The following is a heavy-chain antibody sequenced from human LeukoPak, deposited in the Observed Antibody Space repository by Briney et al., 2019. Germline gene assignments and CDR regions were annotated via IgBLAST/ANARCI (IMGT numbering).Heavy chain of an antibody. CDR2: IIPILGIA. CDR3: AAHIVATTALGYFDY. V-gene: IGHV1-69*04. Sequence: WASVKVSCKASGGTFSSYAISWVRQAPGQGLEWMGRIIPILGIANYAQKFQGRVTITADKSTSTAYMELSSLRSEDTAVYYCAAHIVATTALGYFDYWGQGTLVTVSS. D-gene: IGHD5-12*01. J-gene: IGHJ4*02. CDR1: GGTFSSYA.